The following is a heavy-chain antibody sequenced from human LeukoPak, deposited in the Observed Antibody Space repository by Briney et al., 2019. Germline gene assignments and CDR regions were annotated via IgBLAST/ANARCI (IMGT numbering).Heavy chain of an antibody. J-gene: IGHJ4*02. CDR2: INNVGSHI. Sequence: GGSLRLSCAASGFTFSSSAMNWVRQAPGKGLEWVSSINNVGSHIYYAGSVRGRFTISRDNAKNSLYLQMNSLRAEDTAVYYCARITYGGNFDYWGQGTLVTVSS. CDR1: GFTFSSSA. CDR3: ARITYGGNFDY. D-gene: IGHD4-23*01. V-gene: IGHV3-21*01.